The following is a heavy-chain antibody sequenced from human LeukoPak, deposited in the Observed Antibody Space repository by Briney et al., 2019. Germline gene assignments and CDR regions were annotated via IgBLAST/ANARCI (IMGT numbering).Heavy chain of an antibody. CDR2: TYYGGST. D-gene: IGHD6-19*01. CDR3: ARSGPHGGWYYFDY. Sequence: PSETLSLTCTVSGGSISSSSYYWSWIRHHPGKGLEWIGYTYYGGSTYYTPTLESRVSISIDTSAYQFSLKLSSVTAADTAVYYCARSGPHGGWYYFDYWGQGTLVTVSS. CDR1: GGSISSSSYY. V-gene: IGHV4-31*03. J-gene: IGHJ4*02.